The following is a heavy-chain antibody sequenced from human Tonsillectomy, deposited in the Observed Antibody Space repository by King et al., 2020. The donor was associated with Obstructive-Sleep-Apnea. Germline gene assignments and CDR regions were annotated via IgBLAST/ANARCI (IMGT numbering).Heavy chain of an antibody. CDR1: GLTFSSYD. V-gene: IGHV3-13*01. CDR2: IGTAGDT. J-gene: IGHJ6*02. Sequence: VQLVESGGGLVQPGGSLRLSCAASGLTFSSYDMHWVRQATGKGLEWVSAIGTAGDTYYPGSVKGRFTNSRENAKNSLYLQMNSLRAGDTAVYYCARGSRGVPRLNNYYYYGMDVWGQGTTVTVSS. CDR3: ARGSRGVPRLNNYYYYGMDV. D-gene: IGHD3-10*01.